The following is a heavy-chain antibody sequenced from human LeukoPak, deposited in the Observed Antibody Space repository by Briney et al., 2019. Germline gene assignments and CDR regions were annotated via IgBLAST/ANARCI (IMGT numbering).Heavy chain of an antibody. CDR2: ITWDGGTT. Sequence: GGSLTLSCAASGFTFDDYAFHWVRQAPGKGLEWVSLITWDGGTTHYADSVKGRFTISRDNSKNSVYLQMNGLRTEDTALYYCTKDRYCTTTTCPLDYWGQGTLVTVSS. D-gene: IGHD2-2*01. CDR3: TKDRYCTTTTCPLDY. J-gene: IGHJ4*02. CDR1: GFTFDDYA. V-gene: IGHV3-43*01.